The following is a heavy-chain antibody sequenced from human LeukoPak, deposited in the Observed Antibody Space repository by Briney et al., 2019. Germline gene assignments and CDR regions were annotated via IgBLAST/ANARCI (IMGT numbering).Heavy chain of an antibody. CDR2: IFYSGST. Sequence: NSSETLSLTCTVSGGSINRGYWSWVRRHPGKGLEWIGHIFYSGSTFYNPSLKSRVTIAVHTSRDQFSLQLTSVTAADTAVYYCASGYGSGWFDRWGQGTLVSVSS. J-gene: IGHJ5*02. V-gene: IGHV4-30-4*08. CDR3: ASGYGSGWFDR. CDR1: GGSINRGY. D-gene: IGHD6-13*01.